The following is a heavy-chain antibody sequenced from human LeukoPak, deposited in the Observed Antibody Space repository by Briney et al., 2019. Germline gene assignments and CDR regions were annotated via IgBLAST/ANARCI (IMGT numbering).Heavy chain of an antibody. J-gene: IGHJ3*02. V-gene: IGHV3-48*03. D-gene: IGHD5-18*01. Sequence: GGSLRLSCAASGFTFGTSEMSWVRQAPGKGPEWVSYISSTASHLFYADSVKGRFTIFRDNAKNTLYMQMYIFGAEDTAVYYCAREDTADAFGIWGRGTTDTVSS. CDR2: ISSTASHL. CDR3: AREDTADAFGI. CDR1: GFTFGTSE.